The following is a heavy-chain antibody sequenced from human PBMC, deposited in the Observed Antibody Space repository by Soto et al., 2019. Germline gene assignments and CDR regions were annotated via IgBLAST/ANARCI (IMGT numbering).Heavy chain of an antibody. CDR1: GFTFTSYA. V-gene: IGHV3-23*01. D-gene: IGHD6-25*01. CDR3: APDPGRSGWRGGGFFDN. CDR2: ISGSAGNT. Sequence: GGSLRLSCAASGFTFTSYAFSWVRQAPGKGLEWFSSISGSAGNTYYTDSVKGRFTISRDNSKDTLYLEMNSLRAEDTAIYYCAPDPGRSGWRGGGFFDNRGLGTLVTVSS. J-gene: IGHJ4*02.